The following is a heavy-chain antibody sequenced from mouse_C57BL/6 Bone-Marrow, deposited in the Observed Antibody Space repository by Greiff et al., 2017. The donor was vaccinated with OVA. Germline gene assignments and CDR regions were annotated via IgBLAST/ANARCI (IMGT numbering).Heavy chain of an antibody. Sequence: DVHLVESGGGLVQPGGSLKLSCAASGFTFSDFYMYWIRQTPEKRLEWVAYISNGGGSTYYPDTVKGRFTISRDNAKNTRYLQMSRLKSEDTAMYYCARLDAMDYWGQGTSVTVSS. J-gene: IGHJ4*01. CDR3: ARLDAMDY. CDR2: ISNGGGST. V-gene: IGHV5-12*01. CDR1: GFTFSDFY.